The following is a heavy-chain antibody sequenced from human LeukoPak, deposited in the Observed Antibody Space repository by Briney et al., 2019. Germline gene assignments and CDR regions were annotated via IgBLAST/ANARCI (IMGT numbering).Heavy chain of an antibody. V-gene: IGHV4-61*02. CDR3: ASVGHDLTGISTVDY. CDR2: IYTSGST. D-gene: IGHD7-27*01. Sequence: SQTLSLTCTVSGGSTSSGSYYWSWIRQPAGKGLEWIGRIYTSGSTNYNPSLKSRVTISVDTSKNQFSLKLSSVTAADTAVYYCASVGHDLTGISTVDYWGQGTLVTVSS. J-gene: IGHJ4*02. CDR1: GGSTSSGSYY.